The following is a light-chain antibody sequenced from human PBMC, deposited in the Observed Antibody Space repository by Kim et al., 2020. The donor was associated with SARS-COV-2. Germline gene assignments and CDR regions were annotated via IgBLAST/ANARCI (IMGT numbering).Light chain of an antibody. CDR1: SGNSNYA. V-gene: IGLV4-69*01. J-gene: IGLJ3*02. CDR3: QTWGTGIWV. Sequence: ASVKLTCTLSSGNSNYAIAWHQQQPEKGPRYLMKLNSDGSHSKGDGIPDRFSGSSSGAERYLTISSLQSEDEADYYCQTWGTGIWVFGGGTQLTVL. CDR2: LNSDGSH.